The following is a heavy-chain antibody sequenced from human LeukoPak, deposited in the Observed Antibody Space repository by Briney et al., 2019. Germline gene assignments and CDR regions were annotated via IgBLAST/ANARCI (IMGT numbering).Heavy chain of an antibody. CDR1: GGSISSYY. Sequence: SETLSLTCTVSGGSISSYYWSWTRQPPGKGLEWIGYIYYSGSTNYNPSLKSRVTISVDTSKNQFSLKLSSVTAADTAVYYCARYYYGSGSYSSPHQPFDYWGQGTLVTVSS. J-gene: IGHJ4*02. CDR2: IYYSGST. D-gene: IGHD3-10*01. V-gene: IGHV4-59*01. CDR3: ARYYYGSGSYSSPHQPFDY.